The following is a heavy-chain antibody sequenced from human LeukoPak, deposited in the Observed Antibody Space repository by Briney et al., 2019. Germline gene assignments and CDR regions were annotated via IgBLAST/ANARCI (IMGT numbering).Heavy chain of an antibody. CDR2: TYSGGST. V-gene: IGHV3-53*01. J-gene: IGHJ6*03. CDR1: GFTVRSNY. CDR3: ARDEFNYYMDV. Sequence: PGGSLRLSCAASGFTVRSNYMSWVRQAPGKGLEWVSVTYSGGSTYYADPVKGRFTISRDNTKNSLYLQMNSLRAEDTAVYYCARDEFNYYMDVWGKGTTVTVSS.